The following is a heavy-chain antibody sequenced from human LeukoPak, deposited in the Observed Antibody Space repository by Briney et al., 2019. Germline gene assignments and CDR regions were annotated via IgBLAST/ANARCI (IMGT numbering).Heavy chain of an antibody. Sequence: KAGGSLRLSCAASGFTFSSYSMNWVRQAPGKGLELVSSISGSSSYIYYADSVKGRFTISRDNAKNSLYLQMNSLRAEDTAVYYCARDSPIVATTFDYWGQGTLVTVSS. CDR3: ARDSPIVATTFDY. J-gene: IGHJ4*02. V-gene: IGHV3-21*01. CDR1: GFTFSSYS. D-gene: IGHD5-12*01. CDR2: ISGSSSYI.